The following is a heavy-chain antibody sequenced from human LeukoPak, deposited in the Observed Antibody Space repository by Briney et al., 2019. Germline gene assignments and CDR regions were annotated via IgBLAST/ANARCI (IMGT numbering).Heavy chain of an antibody. CDR3: AKDRLGGPYFFHY. Sequence: SGGSLRPSCAASGFTFSSYGMSWVRQAPGKGLEWVSAISGSGGSTYYADSVKGRFTISRDNSKNTLYLQINSLRAEDTAVYFCAKDRLGGPYFFHYWGQGTLVTVSS. V-gene: IGHV3-23*01. CDR2: ISGSGGST. J-gene: IGHJ4*02. D-gene: IGHD3-16*01. CDR1: GFTFSSYG.